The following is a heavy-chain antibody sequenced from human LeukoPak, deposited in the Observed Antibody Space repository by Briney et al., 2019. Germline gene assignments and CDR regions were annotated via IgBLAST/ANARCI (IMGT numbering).Heavy chain of an antibody. V-gene: IGHV4-39*07. CDR1: GGSISSSSYY. J-gene: IGHJ5*02. Sequence: SETLSLTCIVSGGSISSSSYYWGWIRQPPGKGLEWIGSIYYSGSTYYNPSLQSRVTISVDTSKNQFSLKLSSVTAADTAVYYCARDKTSTWEYNWFDPWGQGTLVTVSS. CDR2: IYYSGST. CDR3: ARDKTSTWEYNWFDP. D-gene: IGHD1-26*01.